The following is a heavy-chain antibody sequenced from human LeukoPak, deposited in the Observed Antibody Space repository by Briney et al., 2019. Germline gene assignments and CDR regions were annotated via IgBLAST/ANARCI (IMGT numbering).Heavy chain of an antibody. V-gene: IGHV4-4*07. J-gene: IGHJ4*02. CDR3: ARAGYTISSYRFDY. CDR1: GGSINSYW. Sequence: SETLSLTCSVSGGSINSYWWSWIRQPAGKGLEFIGRIYTTGMTNYNPSLKSRLSMSVDTSKTQFSLELRSVPAADTAVYFCARAGYTISSYRFDYWGQGALVTVSS. D-gene: IGHD3-16*02. CDR2: IYTTGMT.